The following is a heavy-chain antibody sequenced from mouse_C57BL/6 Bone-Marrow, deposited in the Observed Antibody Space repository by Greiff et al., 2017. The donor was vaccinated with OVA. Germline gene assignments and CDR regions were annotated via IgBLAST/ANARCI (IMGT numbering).Heavy chain of an antibody. J-gene: IGHJ3*01. V-gene: IGHV8-8*01. CDR3: ARIYYAPFAY. CDR1: GFSLSTFGMG. Sequence: QVTLKVSGPGILQPSQTLSLTCSFSGFSLSTFGMGVGWIRPPSGKGLEWLAHIWWDDDKYYNPAMKSRLTISKATSKNQVFLKIANVDTADTATYYCARIYYAPFAYWGQGTLVTVSA. CDR2: IWWDDDK. D-gene: IGHD2-1*01.